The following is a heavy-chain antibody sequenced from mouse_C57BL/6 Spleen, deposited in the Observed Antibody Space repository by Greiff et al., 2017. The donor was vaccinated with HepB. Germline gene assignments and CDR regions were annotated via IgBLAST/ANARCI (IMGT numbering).Heavy chain of an antibody. CDR3: ARRNYDSFAY. CDR1: GYAFTNYL. Sequence: QVPLQQSGAELVRPGTSVKVSCKASGYAFTNYLIEGVKQRPGQGLEGIGVINPGSGGTNYNEKFKGKATLTADKSSSTAYMQLSSLTSEDSAVYFCARRNYDSFAYWGQGTLVTVSA. V-gene: IGHV1-54*01. D-gene: IGHD2-4*01. J-gene: IGHJ3*01. CDR2: INPGSGGT.